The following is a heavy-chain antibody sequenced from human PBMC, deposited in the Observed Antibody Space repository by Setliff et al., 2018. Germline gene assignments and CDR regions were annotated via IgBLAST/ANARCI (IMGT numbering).Heavy chain of an antibody. J-gene: IGHJ4*02. CDR3: AKQGDLAFDY. D-gene: IGHD3-16*01. CDR2: IDPKSGRT. Sequence: ASVKVSCKASGGTFSSYAISWVRQAPGQGLEWMGGIDPKSGRTKYAVKFQGRVTMTRDTSSSTIYMEVNSLTSDDTAVYFCAKQGDLAFDYWGQGTQVTVSS. V-gene: IGHV1-2*02. CDR1: GGTFSSYA.